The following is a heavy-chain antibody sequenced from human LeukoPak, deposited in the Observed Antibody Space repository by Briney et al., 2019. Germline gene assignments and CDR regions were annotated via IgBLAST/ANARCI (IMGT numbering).Heavy chain of an antibody. CDR2: ISSSSSSI. V-gene: IGHV3-48*02. Sequence: GGSLRLSCAASGFIFSTYSINWVRQAPGKGLEWVSHISSSSSSIYYADSVKGRFSISRDNAKNSLYLQMNSLRDEDTAVYYCARSGYGSRWYFFDHWGQGTLVTVSA. CDR1: GFIFSTYS. CDR3: ARSGYGSRWYFFDH. J-gene: IGHJ4*02. D-gene: IGHD6-13*01.